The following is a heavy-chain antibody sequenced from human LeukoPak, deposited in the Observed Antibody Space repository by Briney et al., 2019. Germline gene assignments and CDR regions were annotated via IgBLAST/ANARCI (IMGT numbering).Heavy chain of an antibody. CDR2: MNHSGST. CDR1: GGSISSYY. V-gene: IGHV4-34*01. CDR3: ARGRFLEWLSNWFDP. Sequence: SETLSLTCTVSGGSISSYYWSWIRQPPGKGLEWIGEMNHSGSTNYNPSLKSRVTISVDTSKNQFSLKLSSVTAADTAVYYCARGRFLEWLSNWFDPWGQGTLATVSS. D-gene: IGHD3-3*01. J-gene: IGHJ5*02.